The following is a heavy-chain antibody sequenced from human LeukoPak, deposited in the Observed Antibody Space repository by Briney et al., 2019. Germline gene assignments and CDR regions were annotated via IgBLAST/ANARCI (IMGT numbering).Heavy chain of an antibody. Sequence: PSETLSLTCAIYSESFSGYFWSWIRQPPGKGLEWIGEINYSGSTNYNPSLKSRVTISVDTSKNQFSLKLSSVTAADTAVYYCARGSGYYYVDFDYWGQGTLVTVSS. CDR3: ARGSGYYYVDFDY. J-gene: IGHJ4*02. D-gene: IGHD3-22*01. V-gene: IGHV4-34*01. CDR1: SESFSGYF. CDR2: INYSGST.